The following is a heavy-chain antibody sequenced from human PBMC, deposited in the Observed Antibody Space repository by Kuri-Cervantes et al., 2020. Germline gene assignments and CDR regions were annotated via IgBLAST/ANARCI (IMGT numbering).Heavy chain of an antibody. J-gene: IGHJ4*02. D-gene: IGHD3-10*01. CDR3: AKGTYGSGSYYAPDY. CDR1: GFTVSSNY. Sequence: GGSLRLSCAASGFTVSSNYMSWVRQAPGKGLEWVSVISGSGGSTYYADSVKGRFTISRDNSKNTLYLQMSSLRAEDTAVYYCAKGTYGSGSYYAPDYWGQGTLVTVSS. CDR2: ISGSGGST. V-gene: IGHV3-23*01.